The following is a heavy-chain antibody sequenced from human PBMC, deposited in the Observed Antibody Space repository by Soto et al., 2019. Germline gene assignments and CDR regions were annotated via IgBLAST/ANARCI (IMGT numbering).Heavy chain of an antibody. CDR1: GGSISSYY. D-gene: IGHD6-6*01. CDR2: IYYSGST. J-gene: IGHJ4*02. CDR3: ASGGIAARPLSY. V-gene: IGHV4-59*01. Sequence: SETLSLTCTVTGGSISSYYWSWIRQPPGKGLEWIGYIYYSGSTNYNPSLKSRVTISVDTSKNQFSLKLSSVTAADTAVYYCASGGIAARPLSYWGQGTLVTVS.